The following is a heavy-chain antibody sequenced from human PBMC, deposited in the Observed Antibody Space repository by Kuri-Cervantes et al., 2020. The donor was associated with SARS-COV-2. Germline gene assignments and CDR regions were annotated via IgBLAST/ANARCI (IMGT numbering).Heavy chain of an antibody. D-gene: IGHD6-19*01. CDR3: AREGGIAVVGTGFDY. CDR2: FDPEDGET. Sequence: ASVKVSCKVSGYTLTELSMHWVRQAPGKGLEWMGGFDPEDGETIYAQKFQGRVTMTRDTSISTAYMELSRLRSDDTAVYYCAREGGIAVVGTGFDYWGQGTLVTVSS. CDR1: GYTLTELS. J-gene: IGHJ4*02. V-gene: IGHV1-24*01.